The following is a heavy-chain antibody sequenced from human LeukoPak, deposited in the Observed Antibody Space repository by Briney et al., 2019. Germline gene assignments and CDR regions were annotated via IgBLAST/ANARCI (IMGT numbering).Heavy chain of an antibody. CDR3: ARDLCNFYDSSGYYRDFES. V-gene: IGHV1-18*01. D-gene: IGHD3-22*01. J-gene: IGHJ5*01. Sequence: GSVKVSCKTSGYPFISFGISGGRQAPGQGREGRGWIGGYEHNSNYVQRNLQDRVTMTTDTSTSTVYLELRSLRPDDTAVYYCARDLCNFYDSSGYYRDFESWGQGTLVTVSS. CDR2: IGGYEHNS. CDR1: GYPFISFG.